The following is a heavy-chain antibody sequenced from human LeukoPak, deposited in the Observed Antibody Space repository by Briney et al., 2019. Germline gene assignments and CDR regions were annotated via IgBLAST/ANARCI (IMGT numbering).Heavy chain of an antibody. V-gene: IGHV3-23*01. CDR2: ISGSGST. CDR3: VKGGQDCSPTTCYYD. Sequence: GGSLRLSCVASGYIFNNYAVSWVRQAPGKGLEWVSAISGSGSTYYADSVKGRFTISRDNSKNTGYLQMNSLRAEDTAVYYCVKGGQDCSPTTCYYDWGQGTLVTVSS. CDR1: GYIFNNYA. J-gene: IGHJ4*02. D-gene: IGHD2-2*01.